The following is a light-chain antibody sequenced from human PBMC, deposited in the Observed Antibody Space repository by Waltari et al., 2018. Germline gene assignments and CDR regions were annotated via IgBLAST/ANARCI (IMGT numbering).Light chain of an antibody. CDR1: SSNIGAGSD. J-gene: IGLJ3*02. V-gene: IGLV1-40*01. Sequence: QSVLAQPPSVSGAPGQRVTISCSGSSSNIGAGSDVHWYQHLPGTAPKLLIYGNSNRPSGVPDRFSGSKSGTSASLAITGLQAEDEADYYCQSYDRSLSGSVFGGGTKLTVL. CDR2: GNS. CDR3: QSYDRSLSGSV.